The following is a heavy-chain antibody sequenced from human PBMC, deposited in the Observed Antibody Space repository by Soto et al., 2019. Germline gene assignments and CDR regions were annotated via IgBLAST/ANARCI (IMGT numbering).Heavy chain of an antibody. CDR3: AREFTVTTLRSLPDPDAFDI. V-gene: IGHV1-69*13. CDR2: IIPIFGTA. D-gene: IGHD4-4*01. Sequence: SVKVSCKASGGTFSSYAISWVRQAPGQGLEWMGGIIPIFGTANYAQKFQGRVTITADESTSTAYMELSSLRSEDTAVYYCAREFTVTTLRSLPDPDAFDIWGQGTMVTVSS. J-gene: IGHJ3*02. CDR1: GGTFSSYA.